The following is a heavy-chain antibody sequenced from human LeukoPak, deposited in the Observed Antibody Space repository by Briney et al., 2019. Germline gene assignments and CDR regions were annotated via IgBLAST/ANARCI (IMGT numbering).Heavy chain of an antibody. D-gene: IGHD3-10*01. CDR1: GFTFNKYT. Sequence: GGSLRLTCAASGFTFNKYTMHWVRQAPGKGLEWVSAINRGGDGTHYADFLQGRFTISRDNFENKLYLQMNSLRPEETDTYYCSKGSERYREVSSFDSWGQGTQVTVSS. V-gene: IGHV3-23*01. CDR2: INRGGDGT. J-gene: IGHJ4*02. CDR3: SKGSERYREVSSFDS.